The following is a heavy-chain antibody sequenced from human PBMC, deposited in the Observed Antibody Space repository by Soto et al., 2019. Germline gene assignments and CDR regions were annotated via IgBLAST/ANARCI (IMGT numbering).Heavy chain of an antibody. CDR2: INSDGSST. J-gene: IGHJ6*02. D-gene: IGHD4-17*01. Sequence: PGGSLRLSCAASGFTFSSYWMHWVRQAPGKGLVWVSRINSDGSSTSYAGSVKGRFTISRDNAKNTLYLQMNSLRAEDTAVYYCARGDEDYGDYVGYYYYGMDFWGQGTTVTVSS. CDR1: GFTFSSYW. CDR3: ARGDEDYGDYVGYYYYGMDF. V-gene: IGHV3-74*01.